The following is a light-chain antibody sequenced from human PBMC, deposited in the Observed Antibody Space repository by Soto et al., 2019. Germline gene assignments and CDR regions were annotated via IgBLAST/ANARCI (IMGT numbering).Light chain of an antibody. CDR1: SSDVGGYNY. J-gene: IGLJ2*01. V-gene: IGLV2-14*03. CDR2: DVI. CDR3: SSYTSSSNYVV. Sequence: QSVLTQPASVSGSPGQSITISCTGTSSDVGGYNYVSWYQQHPGKAPKLMIYDVINRPSGVSNRFSGYKSGNSASLTISGLQAEDEADYYCSSYTSSSNYVVFGGGTKVTVL.